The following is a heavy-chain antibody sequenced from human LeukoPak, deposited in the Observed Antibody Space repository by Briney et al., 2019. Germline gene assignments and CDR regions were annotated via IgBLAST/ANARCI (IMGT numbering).Heavy chain of an antibody. CDR2: IYYSGST. CDR3: ARLHRDGYNSFDY. J-gene: IGHJ4*02. D-gene: IGHD5-24*01. Sequence: PSETLSLTCTVSGDSISSYYWSWIRQPPGKGLEWIGYIYYSGSTIYNPSLESRVTILVDTSKNQFSLKLSSVTAADTAVYYCARLHRDGYNSFDYWGQGTLVTVSS. V-gene: IGHV4-59*01. CDR1: GDSISSYY.